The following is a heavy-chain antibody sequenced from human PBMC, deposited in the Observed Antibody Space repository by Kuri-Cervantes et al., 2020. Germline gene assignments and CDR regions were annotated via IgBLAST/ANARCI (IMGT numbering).Heavy chain of an antibody. D-gene: IGHD3-10*01. V-gene: IGHV3-48*01. CDR3: APFYYGSGTILGGFDP. Sequence: GGSLRLSCAASGFTFSSYSMNWVRQAPGKGLEWVSFISSSSSTIYYADSVKGRFTISRDNAKNSLYLQMNSLRAEDTAVYYCAPFYYGSGTILGGFDPWGQGTLVTVSS. CDR1: GFTFSSYS. CDR2: ISSSSSTI. J-gene: IGHJ5*02.